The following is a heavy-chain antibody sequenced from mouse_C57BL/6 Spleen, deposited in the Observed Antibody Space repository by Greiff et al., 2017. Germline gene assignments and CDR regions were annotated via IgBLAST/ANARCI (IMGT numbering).Heavy chain of an antibody. Sequence: QVQLKQPGAELVMPWASVKLSCKASGYTFTSYWMHWVKQRPGQGLEWIGEIDPSDSYTNYNQKFKGKSTLTVDKSSSTAYMQLSSLTSEDSAVYYCARSSRSDYYGNYYAMDYWGQGTSVTVSS. CDR2: IDPSDSYT. CDR3: ARSSRSDYYGNYYAMDY. J-gene: IGHJ4*01. D-gene: IGHD2-1*01. V-gene: IGHV1-69*01. CDR1: GYTFTSYW.